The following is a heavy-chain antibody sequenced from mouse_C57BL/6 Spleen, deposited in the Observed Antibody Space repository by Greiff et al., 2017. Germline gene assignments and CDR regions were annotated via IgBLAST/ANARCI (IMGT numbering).Heavy chain of an antibody. CDR1: GYTFTSST. D-gene: IGHD1-1*02. CDR2: INPSSGYT. Sequence: QVQLMESGAELARPGASVKMSCKASGYTFTSSTMHWVKQRPGQGLEWIGYINPSSGYTKYNQKFKDKATLTADKASSTAYMQLSSLTSEDSAVYYCSRLGTPYFDVWGTGTTVTVSS. V-gene: IGHV1-4*01. J-gene: IGHJ1*03. CDR3: SRLGTPYFDV.